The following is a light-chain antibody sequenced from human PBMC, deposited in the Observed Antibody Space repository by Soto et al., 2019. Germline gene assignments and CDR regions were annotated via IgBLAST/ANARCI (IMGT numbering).Light chain of an antibody. CDR1: QSVSSY. CDR3: QQYGSSPT. CDR2: DAS. J-gene: IGKJ5*01. Sequence: IVLTQSPATLSLSPGERATRSRRASQSVSSYLAWYQQKPGQSPRLLIYDASNRATGIPARFSGSGSGTDFPLTISSLEPEDFAVYYCQQYGSSPTFGQGTRLEIK. V-gene: IGKV3-11*01.